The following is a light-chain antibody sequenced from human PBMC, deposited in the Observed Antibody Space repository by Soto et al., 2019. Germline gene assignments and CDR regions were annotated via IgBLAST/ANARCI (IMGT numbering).Light chain of an antibody. Sequence: EMVMTQSPATLSVSPGERATLSYRTSQSVSSNLAWYQQKPGQAPRLLIYRTSTRATGIPARFSGSGSGTEFTLTISSLQSEDFAVYYCQQYNNWPRTFGQGTKVEIK. J-gene: IGKJ1*01. CDR1: QSVSSN. V-gene: IGKV3-15*01. CDR3: QQYNNWPRT. CDR2: RTS.